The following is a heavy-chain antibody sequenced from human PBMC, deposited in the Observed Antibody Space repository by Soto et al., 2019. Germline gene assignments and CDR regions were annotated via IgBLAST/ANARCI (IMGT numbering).Heavy chain of an antibody. Sequence: GGSLRLSCAASGFTSSTYEFNWVRQAPGRGLEWISYISVSGNIIKYAESVKGRFTISRDNADNSLHLHMSNLRVDDTALYFCVRDTMRASAAASLDYWGQGTQVTAPQ. CDR3: VRDTMRASAAASLDY. CDR2: ISVSGNII. CDR1: GFTSSTYE. J-gene: IGHJ4*02. D-gene: IGHD2-2*01. V-gene: IGHV3-48*03.